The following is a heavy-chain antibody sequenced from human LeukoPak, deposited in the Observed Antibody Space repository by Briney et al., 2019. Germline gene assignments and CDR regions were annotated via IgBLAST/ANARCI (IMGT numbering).Heavy chain of an antibody. Sequence: GGSLRLSCAASGFTFGIYAMHWVRQAPGKGLEWVAIISSGGIFKYYADSVKGRFTISRDNSKNTLFLEMKSLRAEDTAVYSCARHRPSTVFGVADYYYMDVWGKGTTVTVSS. V-gene: IGHV3-30*04. J-gene: IGHJ6*03. CDR3: ARHRPSTVFGVADYYYMDV. D-gene: IGHD3-3*01. CDR1: GFTFGIYA. CDR2: ISSGGIFK.